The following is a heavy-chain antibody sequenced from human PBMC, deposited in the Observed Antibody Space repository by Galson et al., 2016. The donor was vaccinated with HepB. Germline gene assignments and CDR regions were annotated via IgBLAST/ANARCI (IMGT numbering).Heavy chain of an antibody. CDR3: SRDWDIVVVVAASHYGMDV. CDR2: ISYDGSNK. D-gene: IGHD2-15*01. V-gene: IGHV3-30*03. Sequence: SLRLSCAASGFTLSDYGMHWVRQAPGKGLEWVAFISYDGSNKNNADSVKGRFTISRDSSKNTLYLQMNSLRAEDTAVYYCSRDWDIVVVVAASHYGMDVWGQGTTVTVSS. CDR1: GFTLSDYG. J-gene: IGHJ6*02.